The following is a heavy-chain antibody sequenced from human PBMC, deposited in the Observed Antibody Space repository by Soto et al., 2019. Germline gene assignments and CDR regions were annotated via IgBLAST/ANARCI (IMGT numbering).Heavy chain of an antibody. V-gene: IGHV1-18*01. J-gene: IGHJ3*02. Sequence: ASVKVSCKASGYTFTSYGISWVRQAPGQGLEWMGWISAYNGNTNYAQKVQGRVTMTTDTSTSTAYMELRSLRSDDTAVYYCARDRVVGWVFDAFDIWGQGTMVTVSS. D-gene: IGHD6-19*01. CDR1: GYTFTSYG. CDR2: ISAYNGNT. CDR3: ARDRVVGWVFDAFDI.